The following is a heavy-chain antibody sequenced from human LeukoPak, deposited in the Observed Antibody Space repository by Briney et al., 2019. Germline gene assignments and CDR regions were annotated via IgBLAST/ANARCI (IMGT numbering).Heavy chain of an antibody. CDR3: AKDMWDMVRGALDY. V-gene: IGHV3-9*01. D-gene: IGHD3-10*01. J-gene: IGHJ4*02. Sequence: GRSLRLSCAASGFTFDDYAMHWVRHAPGKGLEWVSGISWSSGGIGYADSVKGRFTISRDNAKNSLYLQMNSLRAEDTALYYCAKDMWDMVRGALDYWGQGTLGTVSS. CDR2: ISWSSGGI. CDR1: GFTFDDYA.